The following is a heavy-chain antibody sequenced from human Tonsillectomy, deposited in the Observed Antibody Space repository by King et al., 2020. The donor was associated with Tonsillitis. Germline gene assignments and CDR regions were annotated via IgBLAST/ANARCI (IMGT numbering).Heavy chain of an antibody. CDR1: GFTLNIHG. V-gene: IGHV3-30*02. Sequence: VQLVESGGGVVQPGGSLRLSCPASGFTLNIHGMHWVRQAPGKGREWVAFIRDDGRKEYYADSVKGRFSISRDNSKNTLYLQMNSMRSEDTAVFYCAREYYDSSGYYYFFDYWGQGTLVTVSS. CDR3: AREYYDSSGYYYFFDY. CDR2: IRDDGRKE. D-gene: IGHD3-22*01. J-gene: IGHJ4*02.